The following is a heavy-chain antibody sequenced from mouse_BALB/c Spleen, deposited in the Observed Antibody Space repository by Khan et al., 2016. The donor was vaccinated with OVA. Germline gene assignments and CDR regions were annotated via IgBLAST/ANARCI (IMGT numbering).Heavy chain of an antibody. CDR3: ARIKKIGATCFYY. Sequence: QVQLQQSGAELVKAGASVKMSCKASGYTFTSYWMHWVKQRLGQGLEWFAETNPTNGRTYYNEKFKSKATLTVDKSSSTAYMLLSGPTFEDSAVYYWARIKKIGATCFYYWGQGTTLTDSS. V-gene: IGHV1S81*02. CDR2: TNPTNGRT. D-gene: IGHD2-14*01. J-gene: IGHJ2*01. CDR1: GYTFTSYW.